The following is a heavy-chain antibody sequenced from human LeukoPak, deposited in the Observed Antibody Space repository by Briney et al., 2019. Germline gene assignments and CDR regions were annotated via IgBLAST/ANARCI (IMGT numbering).Heavy chain of an antibody. Sequence: SETLSLTCNVSGGSISGYHWSWLRQPPGKGLEWLGYIYYSGSSNYNPSLKSRVTISVDTSRNQFSLKLSSVTAADTAVYYCARVPRSYYYYYYMDVWGKGTTVTVSS. J-gene: IGHJ6*03. CDR3: ARVPRSYYYYYYMDV. CDR2: IYYSGSS. CDR1: GGSISGYH. V-gene: IGHV4-59*01.